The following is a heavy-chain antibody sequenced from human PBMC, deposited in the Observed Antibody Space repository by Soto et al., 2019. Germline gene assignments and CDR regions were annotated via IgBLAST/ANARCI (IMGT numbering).Heavy chain of an antibody. Sequence: GGSLRLSCAAPGFTFSSYEMNWVRQAPGKGLEWVSYISSSGSTIYYADSVKGRFTISRDNAKNSPYLQMNSLRAEDTAVYYCACSRFYYYYGMDVWGQGTTVTVYS. J-gene: IGHJ6*02. CDR1: GFTFSSYE. CDR2: ISSSGSTI. V-gene: IGHV3-48*03. CDR3: ACSRFYYYYGMDV.